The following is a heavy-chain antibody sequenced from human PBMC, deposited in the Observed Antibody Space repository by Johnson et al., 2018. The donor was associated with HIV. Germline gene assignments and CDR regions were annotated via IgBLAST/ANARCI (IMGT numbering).Heavy chain of an antibody. CDR3: ARSVGYYDSSAYYYVDAFDI. J-gene: IGHJ3*02. CDR2: INWNGGST. Sequence: VQLVESGGGLIQPGGSLRLSCAASGFSVSSNYMSWVRQAPGKGLEWVSGINWNGGSTGYADSLKGRFTISRDNSKNSLYLQMNSLRAEDTALYYCARSVGYYDSSAYYYVDAFDIWGQGTMVTVSS. V-gene: IGHV3-20*04. CDR1: GFSVSSNY. D-gene: IGHD3-22*01.